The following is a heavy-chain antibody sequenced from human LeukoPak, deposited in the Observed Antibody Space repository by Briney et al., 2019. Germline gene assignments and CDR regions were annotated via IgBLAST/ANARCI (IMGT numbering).Heavy chain of an antibody. V-gene: IGHV3-23*01. J-gene: IGHJ4*02. CDR3: AKSWGSGTYTFDY. CDR2: ITGGGDAT. D-gene: IGHD3-10*01. CDR1: GFTFSAYA. Sequence: SGGSLRLSCATTGFTFSAYAMSWVRQAPGKGLEWVSTITGGGDATYHADSVMGRFTISRDNSKNTLSLQMNSLRAEDTVVYYCAKSWGSGTYTFDYWGQGILVTVSS.